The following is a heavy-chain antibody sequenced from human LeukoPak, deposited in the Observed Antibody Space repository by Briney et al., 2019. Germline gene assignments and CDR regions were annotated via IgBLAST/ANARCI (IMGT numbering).Heavy chain of an antibody. D-gene: IGHD5-18*01. J-gene: IGHJ4*02. CDR1: GGSFSGYY. CDR3: ARVRGTAMASGPFDY. V-gene: IGHV4-34*01. CDR2: INHSGST. Sequence: PSETLSLTCAVYGGSFSGYYWSWIRQPPGKGLEWIGEINHSGSTNYNPSLKSRVTISVDTSKNQFSLKLSSVTAADTAVYYCARVRGTAMASGPFDYWGQGTLVTVSS.